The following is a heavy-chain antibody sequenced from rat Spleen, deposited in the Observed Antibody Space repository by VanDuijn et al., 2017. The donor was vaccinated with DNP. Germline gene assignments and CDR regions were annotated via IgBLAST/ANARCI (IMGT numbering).Heavy chain of an antibody. CDR1: GFTFSNYY. Sequence: EVKLVESGGGLVQPGRSLKLSCAASGFTFSNYYMAWVRQAPKKGLEWVATISTSGSRTYYPDSVKGRFTISRDNAKSSLYLQMNSLKSEDTATYYCARRAFSSRYYAMDAWGQGTSVTVSS. J-gene: IGHJ4*01. V-gene: IGHV5-25*01. CDR3: ARRAFSSRYYAMDA. CDR2: ISTSGSRT. D-gene: IGHD1-2*01.